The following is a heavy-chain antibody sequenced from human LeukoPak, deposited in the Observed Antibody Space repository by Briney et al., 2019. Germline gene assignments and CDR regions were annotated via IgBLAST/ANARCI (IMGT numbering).Heavy chain of an antibody. CDR2: ISPKTGNT. CDR3: AREGLRDYGSGSLPRSGDY. V-gene: IGHV1-18*01. D-gene: IGHD3-10*01. J-gene: IGHJ4*02. Sequence: GASVKVSCKASGYIFLSYSFSWVRRAPGQGLEWMGWISPKTGNTNFAQKFQGRVTLTTDTPTTTAYMQLKSLRSDDTAVYYCAREGLRDYGSGSLPRSGDYWGQGTLVTVSS. CDR1: GYIFLSYS.